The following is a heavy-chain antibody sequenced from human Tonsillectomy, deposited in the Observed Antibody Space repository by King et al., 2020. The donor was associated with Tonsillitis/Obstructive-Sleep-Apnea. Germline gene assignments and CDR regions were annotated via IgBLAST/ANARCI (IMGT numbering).Heavy chain of an antibody. CDR2: ISSSSSTI. CDR3: VRRSGFDY. D-gene: IGHD6-19*01. J-gene: IGHJ4*02. V-gene: IGHV3-48*02. Sequence: QLVQSGGGLVQPGGSLRLSCAASGFTFISYSMNWVRQAPGKGLERVSYISSSSSTIYYADSVKGRLTISRDNAKKSLYLQMNSLRDEDTAVYYCVRRSGFDYWGQGTLVTVSS. CDR1: GFTFISYS.